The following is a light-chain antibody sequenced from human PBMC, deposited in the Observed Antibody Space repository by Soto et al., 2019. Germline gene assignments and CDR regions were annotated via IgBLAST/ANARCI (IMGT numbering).Light chain of an antibody. CDR3: XXWDSSSDHVV. Sequence: SYELTQPPSVSVAPGKTARITCGGNNIGSKSVHWYQQKPGQAPVLVIYYDSDRPSGIPERFSGSNSGNTATLTISRVEAXXXXXXXXXXWDSSSDHVVFGGGTKLTVL. CDR1: NIGSKS. V-gene: IGLV3-21*04. J-gene: IGLJ2*01. CDR2: YDS.